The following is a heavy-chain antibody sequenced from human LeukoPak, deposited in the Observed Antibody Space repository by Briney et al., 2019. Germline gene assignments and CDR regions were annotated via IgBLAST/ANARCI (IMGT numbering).Heavy chain of an antibody. CDR3: ARGGGLDRGDY. Sequence: PSETLSLTCTVSGGSMSRYYWSWARQPPGKGLEWIGYIYYSGTTNYNPSLMSRVTMSVDTSQNQFSLRLSSVTAADTAVYYCARGGGLDRGDYWGQGTLVTVSS. J-gene: IGHJ4*02. D-gene: IGHD3/OR15-3a*01. CDR1: GGSMSRYY. V-gene: IGHV4-59*01. CDR2: IYYSGTT.